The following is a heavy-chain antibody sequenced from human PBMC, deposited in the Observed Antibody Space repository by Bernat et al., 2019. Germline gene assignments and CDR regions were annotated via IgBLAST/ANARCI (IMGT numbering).Heavy chain of an antibody. V-gene: IGHV3-30*18. CDR1: GFTFSSYG. D-gene: IGHD3-3*01. CDR3: AKDRGGITIFRYYYYGMDV. J-gene: IGHJ6*02. CDR2: ISYDGSNH. Sequence: QVQLVESGGGVVQPGRSLRLSCAASGFTFSSYGMHWVRQAPGKGQEWGAVISYDGSNHYYADSVKGRFTISRDNSKNTLYLQMNSLRAEDTAVYYCAKDRGGITIFRYYYYGMDVWGQGTTVTVSS.